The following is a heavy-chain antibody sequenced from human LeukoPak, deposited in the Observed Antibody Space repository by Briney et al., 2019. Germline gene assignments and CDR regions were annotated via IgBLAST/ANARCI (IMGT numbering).Heavy chain of an antibody. D-gene: IGHD2-15*01. CDR3: AKWGCTGGSCYPFAY. Sequence: GGSLRLSCAASGFTFDDYGMSWVRQAPGKGLEWVSGINWNGGSTGYADSVKGRFTISRDNSMNTLYLQMNSLRAEDTAVYYCAKWGCTGGSCYPFAYWGQGTLVTVSS. V-gene: IGHV3-20*04. CDR2: INWNGGST. J-gene: IGHJ4*02. CDR1: GFTFDDYG.